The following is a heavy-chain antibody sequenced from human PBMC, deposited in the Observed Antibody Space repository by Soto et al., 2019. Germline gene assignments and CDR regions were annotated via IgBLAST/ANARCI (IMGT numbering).Heavy chain of an antibody. CDR2: IYYNGNT. CDR1: GGAINDHY. Sequence: SETLSLTCTVSGGAINDHYWSYIRQPPGKGLEWIGYIYYNGNTNYNPSLESRVTISVDRSKNQFSLRLTSLTAADAAVYYCARVRTGYFDYWGRGALVTVSS. CDR3: ARVRTGYFDY. V-gene: IGHV4-59*11. D-gene: IGHD3-9*01. J-gene: IGHJ4*02.